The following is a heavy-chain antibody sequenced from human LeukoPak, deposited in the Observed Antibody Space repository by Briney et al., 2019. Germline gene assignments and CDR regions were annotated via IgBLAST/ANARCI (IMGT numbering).Heavy chain of an antibody. Sequence: GASVKVSCKASGYTFTDYYIHWVRQAPGQGLEWMGWINPNSGATNYAQKFQGRVTMARATSISTAYMELSRLTSDDTAVYFCARDESDRAHAYQSYWGQGTRVIVSS. CDR1: GYTFTDYY. V-gene: IGHV1-2*02. D-gene: IGHD3-16*01. J-gene: IGHJ1*01. CDR2: INPNSGAT. CDR3: ARDESDRAHAYQSY.